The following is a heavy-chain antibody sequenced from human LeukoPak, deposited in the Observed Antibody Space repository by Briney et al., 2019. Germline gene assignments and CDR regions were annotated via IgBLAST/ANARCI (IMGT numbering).Heavy chain of an antibody. J-gene: IGHJ4*02. D-gene: IGHD6-13*01. V-gene: IGHV4-61*01. CDR2: IYYSGST. CDR3: ARDGPRIAAFDY. CDR1: GGSVSSGSYY. Sequence: SETLSLTCTVSGGSVSSGSYYWSWIRQPPGTGLEWIGYIYYSGSTNYNPSLKSRVTISVDTSKNQFSLKLSSVTAADTAVYYCARDGPRIAAFDYWGQGTLVTVSS.